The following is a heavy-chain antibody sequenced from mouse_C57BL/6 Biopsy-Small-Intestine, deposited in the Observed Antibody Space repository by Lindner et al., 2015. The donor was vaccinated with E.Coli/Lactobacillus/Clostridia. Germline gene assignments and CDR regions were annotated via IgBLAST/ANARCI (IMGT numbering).Heavy chain of an antibody. J-gene: IGHJ1*03. V-gene: IGHV1-82*01. CDR1: GYAFSSSW. CDR2: IYPGDGDT. CDR3: ARSYSNYPHWYFDV. D-gene: IGHD2-5*01. Sequence: VQLQESGPELVKPGASVKISCKASGYAFSSSWMNWGKQRPGKGLEWIGRIYPGDGDTNYNGKFKGKATLTADKSSSSAYMQLSSLTSEDSAVYFCARSYSNYPHWYFDVWGTGTTVTVSS.